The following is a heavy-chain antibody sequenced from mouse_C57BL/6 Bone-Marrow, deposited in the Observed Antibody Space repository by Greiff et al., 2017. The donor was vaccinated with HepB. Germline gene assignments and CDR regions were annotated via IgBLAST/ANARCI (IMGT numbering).Heavy chain of an antibody. J-gene: IGHJ3*01. Sequence: EVQLVESGGDLVKPGGSLKLSCAASGFTFSSYGMSWVRQTPDKRLEWVATISSGGSYTYYPDSVKGRFTISRDNAKNTLYLQMSSLKSEDTAMYYCARLRLFAYWGQGTLVTVSA. CDR3: ARLRLFAY. CDR1: GFTFSSYG. V-gene: IGHV5-6*01. D-gene: IGHD2-12*01. CDR2: ISSGGSYT.